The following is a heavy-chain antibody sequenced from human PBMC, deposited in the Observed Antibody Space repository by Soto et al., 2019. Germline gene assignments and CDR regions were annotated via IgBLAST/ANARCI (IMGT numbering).Heavy chain of an antibody. CDR2: IRFDGSST. CDR1: AVTFTGFG. CDR3: ARDGLGGPAFRGYIDY. V-gene: IGHV3-33*01. J-gene: IGHJ4*02. Sequence: SGGSLRLSCAASAVTFTGFGMHWVRQAPCKGLEWVAVIRFDGSSTYYADSVKGRFTISRDNPKNVLYLQMNSLSAADTAIYYCARDGLGGPAFRGYIDYWGQGTLVTVSS. D-gene: IGHD2-15*01.